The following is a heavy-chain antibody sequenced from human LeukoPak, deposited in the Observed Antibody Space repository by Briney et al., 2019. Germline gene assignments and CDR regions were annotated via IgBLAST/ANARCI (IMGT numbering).Heavy chain of an antibody. CDR2: IFHSGST. CDR1: GGSMSSSHW. J-gene: IGHJ4*02. Sequence: PSGTLSLTCAVSGGSMSSSHWWSWVRQPPGKGLEWIGEIFHSGSTNYNPSLKSRVTISVDKSKTQFSLKLSSVTAADTAVYYCARDLRGYGYVLDYWGQGTLVTVSS. D-gene: IGHD5-18*01. CDR3: ARDLRGYGYVLDY. V-gene: IGHV4-4*02.